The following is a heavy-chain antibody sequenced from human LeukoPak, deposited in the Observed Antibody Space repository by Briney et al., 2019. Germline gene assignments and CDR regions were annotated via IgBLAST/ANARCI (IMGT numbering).Heavy chain of an antibody. D-gene: IGHD3-10*01. CDR3: ARVGRINTMVRGVKRGNFDY. J-gene: IGHJ4*02. CDR2: INHSGST. Sequence: PSETLSLTCAAYGGSFSGYYWSWIRQPPGKGLEWIGEINHSGSTNYNPSLKSRVTISVDTSKNQFSLKLSSVTAADTAVYYCARVGRINTMVRGVKRGNFDYWGQGTLVTVSS. V-gene: IGHV4-34*01. CDR1: GGSFSGYY.